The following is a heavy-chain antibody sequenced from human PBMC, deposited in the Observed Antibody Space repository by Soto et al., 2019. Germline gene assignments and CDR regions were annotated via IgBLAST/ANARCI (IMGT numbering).Heavy chain of an antibody. CDR1: GGSISSYY. D-gene: IGHD2-2*01. J-gene: IGHJ3*02. Sequence: SETLSLTCTVSGGSISSYYWSWIRQPPGKGLEWIGYIYYSGSTNYNPSLKSRVTISVDTSKNQFSLKLSSVTAADTAVYYCARAVLPAANDAFDIWGQGTMVTVSS. CDR3: ARAVLPAANDAFDI. CDR2: IYYSGST. V-gene: IGHV4-59*01.